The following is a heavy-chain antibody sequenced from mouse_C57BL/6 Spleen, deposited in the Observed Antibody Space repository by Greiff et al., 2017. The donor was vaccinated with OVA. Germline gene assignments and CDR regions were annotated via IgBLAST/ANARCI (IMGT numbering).Heavy chain of an antibody. Sequence: EVKLMESGGGLVQPGGSMKLSCAASGFTFSDAWMDWVRQSPEKGLEWVAEIRNKANNHATYYAESVKGRFTISRDESKSSVYLQMNSLRAEDTGIYYCTRHDSSGYNFDYWGQGTTLTVSS. D-gene: IGHD3-2*02. V-gene: IGHV6-6*01. CDR1: GFTFSDAW. CDR3: TRHDSSGYNFDY. CDR2: IRNKANNHAT. J-gene: IGHJ2*01.